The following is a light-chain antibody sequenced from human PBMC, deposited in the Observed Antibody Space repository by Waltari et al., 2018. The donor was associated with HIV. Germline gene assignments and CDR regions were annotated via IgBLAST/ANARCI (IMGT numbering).Light chain of an antibody. V-gene: IGLV1-40*01. Sequence: QSVLTQPPSVSGAPGQRVTIPCTGSSSNNGAGYDVHWYQQLPGTAPKPLIYGNSNRPSGVPDRFSGSKSGTSASLAITGLQAEDEADYYCQSYDSSLSGSVFGGGTKLTVL. CDR2: GNS. CDR1: SSNNGAGYD. CDR3: QSYDSSLSGSV. J-gene: IGLJ3*02.